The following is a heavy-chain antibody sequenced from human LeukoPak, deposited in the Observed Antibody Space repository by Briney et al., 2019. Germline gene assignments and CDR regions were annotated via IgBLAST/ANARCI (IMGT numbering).Heavy chain of an antibody. CDR1: GFTFSTYS. Sequence: GGSLRLSCAASGFTFSTYSMNWVRQAPGKGLEWVSSISSSSYIYYADSVKGRFTISRDNAKNSLYLQMNSLRAEDTAVYYCARAYYDSSGYYPHNTYYYYYMDVWGKGTTVTVSS. D-gene: IGHD3-22*01. CDR2: ISSSSYI. J-gene: IGHJ6*03. V-gene: IGHV3-21*01. CDR3: ARAYYDSSGYYPHNTYYYYYMDV.